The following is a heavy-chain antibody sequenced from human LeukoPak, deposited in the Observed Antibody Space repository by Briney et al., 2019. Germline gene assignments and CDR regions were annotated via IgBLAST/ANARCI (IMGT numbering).Heavy chain of an antibody. D-gene: IGHD3-16*01. CDR1: GGSISSYY. J-gene: IGHJ4*02. CDR3: ASGYVWGSPQTR. Sequence: SETLSLTCTVSGGSISSYYWSWIRQPPGKGLEWIGYIYYSGSTSYNPSLKSRVTISVDTSKNQFSLKLSSVTAADTAVYYCASGYVWGSPQTRWGQGTLVTVSS. V-gene: IGHV4-59*01. CDR2: IYYSGST.